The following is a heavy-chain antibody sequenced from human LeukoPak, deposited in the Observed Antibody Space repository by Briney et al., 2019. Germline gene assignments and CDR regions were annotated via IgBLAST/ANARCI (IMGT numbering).Heavy chain of an antibody. CDR1: GGSISSGSYY. Sequence: PSETLSLTCTVSGGSISSGSYYWSWIPQPPGKGLEWIGYIYYSGSTNYNPSLKSRVTISVDTSKNQFSLKLSSVTAADTAVYYCARDFGYCSGGSCYSYYYMDVWGKGTTVTVS. CDR2: IYYSGST. CDR3: ARDFGYCSGGSCYSYYYMDV. D-gene: IGHD2-15*01. J-gene: IGHJ6*03. V-gene: IGHV4-61*01.